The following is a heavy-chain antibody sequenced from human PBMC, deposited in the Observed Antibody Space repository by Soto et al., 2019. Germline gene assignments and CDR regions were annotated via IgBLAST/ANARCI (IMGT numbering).Heavy chain of an antibody. CDR2: IWYDGSNK. V-gene: IGHV3-33*01. Sequence: PGGSLRLSCAASGFTFSSYGMHWVRQAPGKGLEWVAVIWYDGSNKYYADSVKGRFTISRDNSKNTLYLQMNSLRAEDTAVYYCARDSSSSWYWGRSWFDPWGQGTLVTVS. CDR1: GFTFSSYG. J-gene: IGHJ5*02. CDR3: ARDSSSSWYWGRSWFDP. D-gene: IGHD6-13*01.